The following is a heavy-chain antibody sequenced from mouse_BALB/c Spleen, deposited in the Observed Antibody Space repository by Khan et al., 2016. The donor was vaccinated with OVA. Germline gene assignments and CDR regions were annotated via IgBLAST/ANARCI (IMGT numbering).Heavy chain of an antibody. CDR3: ARSTYRYAFAY. J-gene: IGHJ3*01. CDR2: ILYSGST. V-gene: IGHV3-8*02. Sequence: MQLEESGPSLVKPSQTLSLTCSVPGDSITSGYWCWIRKFPGNKLEYMGYILYSGSTYYNPSLKSRISITRHTSQNQYYLQLNSVTTEDTATSYCARSTYRYAFAYWGQGTLVTVSA. D-gene: IGHD2-14*01. CDR1: GDSITSGY.